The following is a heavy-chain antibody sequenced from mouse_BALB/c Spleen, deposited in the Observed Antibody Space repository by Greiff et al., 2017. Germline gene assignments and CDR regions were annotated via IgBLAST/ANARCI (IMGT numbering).Heavy chain of an antibody. CDR1: GFTFSSFG. CDR3: ARRSGYDGGPFAY. J-gene: IGHJ3*01. CDR2: ISSGSSTI. Sequence: DVMLVESGGGLVQPGGSRKLSCAASGFTFSSFGMHWVRQAPEKGLEWVAYISSGSSTIYYADTVKGRFTISRDNPKNTLFLQMTSLRSEDTAMYYCARRSGYDGGPFAYWGQGTLVTVSA. D-gene: IGHD2-14*01. V-gene: IGHV5-17*02.